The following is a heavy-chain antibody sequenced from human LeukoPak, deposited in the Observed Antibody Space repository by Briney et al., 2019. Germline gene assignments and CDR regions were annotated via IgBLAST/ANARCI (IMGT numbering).Heavy chain of an antibody. CDR3: ARGVIVVVGAFDI. CDR1: GFTVSSNY. CDR2: INWNGGST. J-gene: IGHJ3*02. D-gene: IGHD3-22*01. V-gene: IGHV3-20*04. Sequence: PGGSLRLSCAASGFTVSSNYMSWVRQAPGKGLEWVSGINWNGGSTGYADSVKGRFTISRDNAKNSLYLQMNSLRAEDTALYYCARGVIVVVGAFDIWGQGTMVTVSS.